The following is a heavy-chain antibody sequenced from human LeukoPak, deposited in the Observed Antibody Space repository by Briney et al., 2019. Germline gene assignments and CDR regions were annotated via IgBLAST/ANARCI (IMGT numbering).Heavy chain of an antibody. V-gene: IGHV4-39*01. D-gene: IGHD3-3*01. CDR2: IYYSGST. Sequence: SETLSLTCTVSGGSISSSSYYWGWIRQPPGKGLEWIGSIYYSGSTYYNPSLKSRVTISVDTSKNQFSLKLSSVTAADTAVYYCARLDTFGVVILGRSTNAFDIWGQGTMVTVSS. CDR3: ARLDTFGVVILGRSTNAFDI. CDR1: GGSISSSSYY. J-gene: IGHJ3*02.